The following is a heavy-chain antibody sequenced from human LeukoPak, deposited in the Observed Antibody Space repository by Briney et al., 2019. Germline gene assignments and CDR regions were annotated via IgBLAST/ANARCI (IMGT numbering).Heavy chain of an antibody. D-gene: IGHD3-10*02. Sequence: GGSLRLPCAASGFTVSSNYMSWVRQAPGKGLEWVSSISSSSSYIYYADSVKGRFTISRDNAKNSLYLQMNSLRAEDTAVYYCAELGITMIGGVWGKGTTVTISS. CDR2: ISSSSSYI. CDR3: AELGITMIGGV. CDR1: GFTVSSNY. V-gene: IGHV3-21*01. J-gene: IGHJ6*04.